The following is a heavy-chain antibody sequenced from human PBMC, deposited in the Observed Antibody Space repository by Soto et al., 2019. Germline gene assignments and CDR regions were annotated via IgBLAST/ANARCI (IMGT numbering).Heavy chain of an antibody. CDR2: INSDGSST. CDR1: GFTFSSYW. Sequence: GGSLRLSCAASGFTFSSYWMHWVRQAPGKGLVWVSRINSDGSSTSYADSVKGRFTISRDNAKNTLYLQMNSLRAEDTAVYYCARGSGYNYDFAWFDPWGQGTLVTVSS. V-gene: IGHV3-74*01. CDR3: ARGSGYNYDFAWFDP. D-gene: IGHD3-3*01. J-gene: IGHJ5*02.